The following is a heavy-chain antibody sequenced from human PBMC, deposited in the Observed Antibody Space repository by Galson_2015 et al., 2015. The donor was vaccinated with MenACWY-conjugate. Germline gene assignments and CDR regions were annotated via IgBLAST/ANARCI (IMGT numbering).Heavy chain of an antibody. D-gene: IGHD2-2*01. CDR1: GGSISSSSYY. V-gene: IGHV4-39*01. J-gene: IGHJ3*02. CDR3: ARHDRTAPARSGAFDI. Sequence: LSLTCTVSGGSISSSSYYWDWIRQPPGRGLEWIGHIYYSGSTYYNSSLKSRVTISVDTSQNQFSLNLSSVTAADTAMYYCARHDRTAPARSGAFDIWGRGTMVTVSS. CDR2: IYYSGST.